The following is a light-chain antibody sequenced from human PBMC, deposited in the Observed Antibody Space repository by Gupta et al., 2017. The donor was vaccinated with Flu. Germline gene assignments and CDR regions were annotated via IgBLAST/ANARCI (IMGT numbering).Light chain of an antibody. CDR1: SSDVGGYNY. CDR3: SSYSSSTTFVV. Sequence: QSALTQPASVSGSPGLTITISCTGSSSDVGGYNYVSWYQQHPGKAPKLLIYEVSKRLSGVSDRFSASKSGSTASLTVSGLQAEDEADYYCSSYSSSTTFVVFGGGTKLTVL. V-gene: IGLV2-14*01. J-gene: IGLJ2*01. CDR2: EVS.